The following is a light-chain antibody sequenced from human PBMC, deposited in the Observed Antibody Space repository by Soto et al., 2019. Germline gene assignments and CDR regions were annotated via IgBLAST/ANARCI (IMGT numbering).Light chain of an antibody. Sequence: QSALTQPASVSGSPGQSITFSCTGTSSDVGGYNYVSWYQQHPGKAPKLMIYDVTNRPSGVSDRFSGSKSGNTASLTISGLQAEDEADYYCCSYTSSSTYGFGTWTKVTVL. V-gene: IGLV2-14*03. CDR3: CSYTSSSTYG. J-gene: IGLJ1*01. CDR2: DVT. CDR1: SSDVGGYNY.